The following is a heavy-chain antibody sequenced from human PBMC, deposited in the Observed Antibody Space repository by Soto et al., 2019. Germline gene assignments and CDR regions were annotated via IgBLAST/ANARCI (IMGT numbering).Heavy chain of an antibody. CDR3: ALGVVPAATYYYYGMDV. V-gene: IGHV1-69*13. Sequence: SVKVSCKASGGTFSSYAISWVRQAPGEGLEWMGGIIPIFGTANYAQKFQGRVTITADESTSTAYMELSSLRSEDTAVYYCALGVVPAATYYYYGMDVWGQGTTVTVS. D-gene: IGHD2-2*01. J-gene: IGHJ6*02. CDR2: IIPIFGTA. CDR1: GGTFSSYA.